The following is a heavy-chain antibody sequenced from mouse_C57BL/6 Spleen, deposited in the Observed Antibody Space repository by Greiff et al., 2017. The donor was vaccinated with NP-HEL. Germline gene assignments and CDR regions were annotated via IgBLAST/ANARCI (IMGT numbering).Heavy chain of an antibody. CDR2: ISDGGSYT. V-gene: IGHV5-4*03. D-gene: IGHD1-1*01. CDR1: GFTFSSYA. Sequence: EVKVVESGGGLVKPGGSLKLSCAASGFTFSSYAMSWVRQTPEKRLEWVATISDGGSYTYYPDNVKGRFTISRDNAKNNLYLQMSHLKSEDTAMYYCARKRLYYGSSGAWFAYWGQGTLVTVSA. CDR3: ARKRLYYGSSGAWFAY. J-gene: IGHJ3*01.